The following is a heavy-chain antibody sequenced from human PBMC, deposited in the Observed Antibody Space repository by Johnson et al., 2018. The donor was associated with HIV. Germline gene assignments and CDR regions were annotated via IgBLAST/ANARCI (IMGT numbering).Heavy chain of an antibody. CDR1: GFAVSGYY. J-gene: IGHJ3*02. CDR2: IYSGGST. CDR3: AKEYFDI. V-gene: IGHV3-66*01. Sequence: EVQVVESGGGLVQPGGSLRLSCVASGFAVSGYYMSWVRQAPGKGLEWVSVIYSGGSTYYADSVKGRFTISRDNSKNTLYLQMNSLRTEDTAVYYCAKEYFDIWGQGTMVTVSS.